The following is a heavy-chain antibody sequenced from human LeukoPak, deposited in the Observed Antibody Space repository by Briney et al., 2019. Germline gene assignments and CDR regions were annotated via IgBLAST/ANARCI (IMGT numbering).Heavy chain of an antibody. CDR2: ISYDGNNK. CDR3: AKPYCSGDSCYSGYFDY. Sequence: GGSLRLSCAASGFTFSNYDMHWVRQAPGKGLEWVTLISYDGNNKYYAVSVQGRFTISRDNSKNTLYLQMNSLRPEDTAVYYCAKPYCSGDSCYSGYFDYWGQGTLVTVSS. D-gene: IGHD2-15*01. V-gene: IGHV3-30*18. CDR1: GFTFSNYD. J-gene: IGHJ4*02.